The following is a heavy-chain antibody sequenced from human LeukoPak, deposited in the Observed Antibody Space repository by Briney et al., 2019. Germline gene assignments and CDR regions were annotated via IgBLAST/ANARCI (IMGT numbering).Heavy chain of an antibody. CDR2: VYSSGST. V-gene: IGHV4-59*01. CDR1: NGSMTNNY. CDR3: ARESTVTYFDY. Sequence: SETLSLTCTVSNGSMTNNYWSWIRQPPGKGLEWIGYVYSSGSTIYIPSLKSRVTISVDTSKNQFSLKLSSVTAADTAVYYCARESTVTYFDYWGQGTLVTVSS. J-gene: IGHJ4*02. D-gene: IGHD4-17*01.